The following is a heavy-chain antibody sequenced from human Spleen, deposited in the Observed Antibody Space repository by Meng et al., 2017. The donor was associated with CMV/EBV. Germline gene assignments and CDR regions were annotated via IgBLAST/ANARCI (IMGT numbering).Heavy chain of an antibody. CDR1: GFTFSSYW. D-gene: IGHD2-2*01. CDR2: INQDRSEK. V-gene: IGHV3-7*01. Sequence: GGSLRLSCAASGFTFSSYWMTWVRQAPGKGLEWVANINQDRSEKYYVDSVKGRFTISRDNAKNSVYLQMNTLRAEDTAVYYCVRDRRYCASTTCPYYYYGLDVWGQGTPVTVSS. CDR3: VRDRRYCASTTCPYYYYGLDV. J-gene: IGHJ6*02.